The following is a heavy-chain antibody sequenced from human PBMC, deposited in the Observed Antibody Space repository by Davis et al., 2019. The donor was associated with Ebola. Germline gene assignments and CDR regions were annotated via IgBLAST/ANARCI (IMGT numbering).Heavy chain of an antibody. Sequence: GESLKISCKGSGYSFTSYWITWLRQMPGKGLEWMGRIDPSDSYTNYSPSFQGHVTISADKSISTAYLQWSSLKASDTAMYYCARHLDYYYYMDVWGKGTTVTVSS. V-gene: IGHV5-10-1*01. CDR3: ARHLDYYYYMDV. CDR2: IDPSDSYT. J-gene: IGHJ6*03. D-gene: IGHD3-3*02. CDR1: GYSFTSYW.